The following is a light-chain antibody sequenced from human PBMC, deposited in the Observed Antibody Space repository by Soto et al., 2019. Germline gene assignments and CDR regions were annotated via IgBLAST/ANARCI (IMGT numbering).Light chain of an antibody. Sequence: QSVLTQPASVSGSPGQSITISCIGTSSDFGSYNYVSWYQHHPGKAPKLVISEVSNRPSGVSYRFSGSKSGNTASLTISGLQAEDEADYYCSSYTTSSTPVLFGGGTKLTVL. J-gene: IGLJ2*01. V-gene: IGLV2-14*01. CDR1: SSDFGSYNY. CDR3: SSYTTSSTPVL. CDR2: EVS.